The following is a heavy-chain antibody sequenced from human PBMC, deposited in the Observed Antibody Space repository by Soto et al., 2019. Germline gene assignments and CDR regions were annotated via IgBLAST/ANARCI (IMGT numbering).Heavy chain of an antibody. V-gene: IGHV1-69*13. Sequence: ASVKVSCKASGGTLSSYAISWVRQAPGQGLEWMGGIIPIFGTANYAQKFQGRVTITADESTSTAYMELSRLRSEDTAVYYCARGKYSSSPNWFDPWGQGTLVTVSS. J-gene: IGHJ5*02. CDR3: ARGKYSSSPNWFDP. D-gene: IGHD6-13*01. CDR1: GGTLSSYA. CDR2: IIPIFGTA.